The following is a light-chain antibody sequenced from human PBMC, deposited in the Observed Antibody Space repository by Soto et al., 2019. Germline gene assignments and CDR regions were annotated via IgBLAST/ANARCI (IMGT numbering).Light chain of an antibody. Sequence: EIVLTQSPGTLSLSPGERATLSCRASQSVSSSYLAGYQQRPGPAPRLLIYGASSRATGIPDRFRGSGSGTDFTLASSRLEPEDFAVYYCQQYGSSPPYTFGQGTKLEIK. CDR2: GAS. J-gene: IGKJ2*01. V-gene: IGKV3-20*01. CDR1: QSVSSSY. CDR3: QQYGSSPPYT.